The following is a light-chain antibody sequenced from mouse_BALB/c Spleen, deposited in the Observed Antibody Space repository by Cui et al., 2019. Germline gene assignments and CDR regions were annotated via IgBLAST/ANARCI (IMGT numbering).Light chain of an antibody. Sequence: QIVPTQSPAIMSASLGEEITLTCSASSCVSYMHWYQQKSGTSPKLLIYSTSNLASGVPSRFSGSGSGTFYSLTISSVEAEDAADYYCHQWSSYPWTFGGGTKLEIK. CDR2: STS. J-gene: IGKJ1*01. CDR3: HQWSSYPWT. V-gene: IGKV4-80*01. CDR1: SCVSY.